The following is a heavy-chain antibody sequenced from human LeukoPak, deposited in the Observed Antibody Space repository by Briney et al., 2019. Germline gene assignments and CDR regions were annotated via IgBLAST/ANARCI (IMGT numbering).Heavy chain of an antibody. CDR3: ARDVRELAYCSGGSCQTIDY. CDR1: RFTFGRFG. J-gene: IGHJ4*02. V-gene: IGHV3-33*07. Sequence: CLRLSCAAARFTFGRFGMDWVSQAPGKGRGWVGGIWYDGSNKYYADSVKGRFTISRDNSKNTLYLQMNSLRAEDTAVYYCARDVRELAYCSGGSCQTIDYWGQGTLVTVSS. D-gene: IGHD2-15*01. CDR2: IWYDGSNK.